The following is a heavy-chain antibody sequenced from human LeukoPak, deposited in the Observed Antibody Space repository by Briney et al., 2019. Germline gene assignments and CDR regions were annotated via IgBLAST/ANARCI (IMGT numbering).Heavy chain of an antibody. CDR3: AKDLVVVNIGAVRAPSNY. V-gene: IGHV3-30*02. Sequence: GGSLRPSCAASGFTFSSYGMHWVRQAPGKGLEWVAFIRYDGSNKYYADSVKGRFTISRDNSKNTLYLQMNSLRAEDTAVYYCAKDLVVVNIGAVRAPSNYWGQGTLVTVSS. D-gene: IGHD3-10*01. CDR2: IRYDGSNK. J-gene: IGHJ4*02. CDR1: GFTFSSYG.